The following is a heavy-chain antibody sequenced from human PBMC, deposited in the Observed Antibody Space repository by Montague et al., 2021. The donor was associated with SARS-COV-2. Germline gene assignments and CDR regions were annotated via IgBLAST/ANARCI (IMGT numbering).Heavy chain of an antibody. CDR3: ARVGNYLGVY. D-gene: IGHD3-10*01. CDR2: IFYTGSA. CDR1: SDSVSSGKYF. J-gene: IGHJ4*02. V-gene: IGHV4-61*01. Sequence: SETLSLTCTVSSDSVSSGKYFWTWIRRPPGKGLEWIGYIFYTGSANYNPSLKSRVTISVDTSNNQFSLKLTSMSAADTAVYYCARVGNYLGVYWGQGILVTVSS.